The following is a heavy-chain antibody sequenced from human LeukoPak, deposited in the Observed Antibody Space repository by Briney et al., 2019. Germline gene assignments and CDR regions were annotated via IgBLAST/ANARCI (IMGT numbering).Heavy chain of an antibody. CDR3: ARETYYTLDY. CDR1: GFTFSSYE. CDR2: ISSNGSNI. J-gene: IGHJ4*02. D-gene: IGHD3-10*01. Sequence: GGSLRLSCAASGFTFSSYEMNWVRQAPGKGLEWVSYISSNGSNIYYADSVKGRYTISRDNSKNSLYLQMNSLRAEDTAVYYCARETYYTLDYWGQGTLVTVSS. V-gene: IGHV3-48*03.